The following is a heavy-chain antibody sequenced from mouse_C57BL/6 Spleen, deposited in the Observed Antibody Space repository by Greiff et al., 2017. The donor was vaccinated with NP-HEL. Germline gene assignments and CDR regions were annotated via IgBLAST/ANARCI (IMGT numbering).Heavy chain of an antibody. V-gene: IGHV5-17*01. Sequence: EVQRVESGGGLVKPGGSLKLSCAASGFTFSDYGMHWVRQAPEKGLEWVAYISSGSSTIYYADTVKGRFTISRDNAKNTLFLQMTSLRSEDTAMYYCARRGLDSSGYDWFAYWGQGTLVTVSA. J-gene: IGHJ3*01. CDR3: ARRGLDSSGYDWFAY. D-gene: IGHD3-2*02. CDR2: ISSGSSTI. CDR1: GFTFSDYG.